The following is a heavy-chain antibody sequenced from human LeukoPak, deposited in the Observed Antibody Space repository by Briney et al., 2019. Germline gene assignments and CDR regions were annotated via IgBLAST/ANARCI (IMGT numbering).Heavy chain of an antibody. CDR3: ATDSQQWLAGYYFDY. V-gene: IGHV1-24*01. Sequence: VASVKVSCKVSGYTLTELSMHWVRQAPGKGLEWMGGFDPEDGVTIYAQKFQGRVTMTEDTSTDTAYMELSSLRSEDTAVYYCATDSQQWLAGYYFDYWGQGTLVTVSS. D-gene: IGHD6-19*01. CDR2: FDPEDGVT. CDR1: GYTLTELS. J-gene: IGHJ4*02.